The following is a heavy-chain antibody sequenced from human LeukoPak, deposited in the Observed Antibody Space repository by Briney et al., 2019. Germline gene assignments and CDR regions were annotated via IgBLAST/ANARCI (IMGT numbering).Heavy chain of an antibody. V-gene: IGHV3-49*04. CDR1: GVTFGDYT. Sequence: GGSLRLSCTGSGVTFGDYTMSWVRQAPGMGLEWGALMRGKAEGETTEYAAYVKGRFSISSDDSKSIAFLKLNSLKTDDTAVYSCTRDRSGTTWYFDYWGQGTLVTVSS. CDR3: TRDRSGTTWYFDY. D-gene: IGHD6-13*01. CDR2: MRGKAEGETT. J-gene: IGHJ4*02.